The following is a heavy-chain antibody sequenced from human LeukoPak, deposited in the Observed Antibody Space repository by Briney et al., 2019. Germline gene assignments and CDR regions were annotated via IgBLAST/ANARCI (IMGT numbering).Heavy chain of an antibody. Sequence: ASVKVSCKASGYTFTSYGISWVRQAPGQGLEWMGWISAYNGNTNYAQKLQGRVTMTTDTSTSTDYMELRSLRSDDTAVYYCARGTYYDFWSGYSPDGGSPTDYWGQGTLVTVSS. D-gene: IGHD3-3*01. CDR3: ARGTYYDFWSGYSPDGGSPTDY. CDR2: ISAYNGNT. V-gene: IGHV1-18*01. J-gene: IGHJ4*02. CDR1: GYTFTSYG.